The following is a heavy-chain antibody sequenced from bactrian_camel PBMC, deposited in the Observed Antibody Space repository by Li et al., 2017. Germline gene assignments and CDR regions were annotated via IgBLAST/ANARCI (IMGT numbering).Heavy chain of an antibody. Sequence: QVQLVESGGGSVQAGGSLKLSCVGPGFTVRSNCIAWFRQAPGKAREGVASVYTGLGGKPRYGDSVKGRFTISQDSAKNILYLQMHSLKPEDTAMYYCAARSVGWCPLFEHWLGKRAYTPGGYFANWGQGTQVTVS. D-gene: IGHD1*01. V-gene: IGHV3S1*01. CDR1: GFTVRSNC. CDR2: VYTGLGGKP. J-gene: IGHJ6*01. CDR3: AARSVGWCPLFEHWLGKRAYTPGGYFAN.